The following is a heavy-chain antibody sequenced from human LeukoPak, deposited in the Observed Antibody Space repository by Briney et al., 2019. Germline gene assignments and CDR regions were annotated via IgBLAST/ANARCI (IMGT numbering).Heavy chain of an antibody. CDR3: ARARGDGVSWFDP. D-gene: IGHD4-17*01. Sequence: GGSLRLSCAASGFTFSSYSMNWVRQAPGKGLEWVSSISSSSSYIYYADSVKGRFTISRDNAKNSLYLQMNSLRAEGTAVYYCARARGDGVSWFDPWGQGTLVTVSS. J-gene: IGHJ5*02. CDR2: ISSSSSYI. CDR1: GFTFSSYS. V-gene: IGHV3-21*01.